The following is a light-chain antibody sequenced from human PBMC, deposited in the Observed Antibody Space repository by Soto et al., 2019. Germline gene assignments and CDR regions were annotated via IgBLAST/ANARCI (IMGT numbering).Light chain of an antibody. CDR1: QSVSNNY. CDR2: GAS. Sequence: IALTQSQGALSLTPVEISILSCRASQSVSNNYLARYQHNPEQAPWRLIYGASNRATGILDRFSGSGSGTDFPHTISRLAPEDFVEYYSQQYGSSGTFGQGTKVDIK. V-gene: IGKV3-20*01. J-gene: IGKJ1*01. CDR3: QQYGSSGT.